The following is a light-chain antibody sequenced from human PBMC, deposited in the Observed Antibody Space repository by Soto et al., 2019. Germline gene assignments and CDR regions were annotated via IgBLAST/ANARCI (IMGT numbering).Light chain of an antibody. CDR1: ISDVGGYNY. Sequence: QSALTQPASVSGSPGRSITIPCTGTISDVGGYNYVSWYQQHPGRAPKLMIYEATNRPSGVSNRFSGSKSGNTASLTISGLQAEDEAHYYCSSYTSSSTQVFGSGTKVTVL. J-gene: IGLJ1*01. CDR3: SSYTSSSTQV. CDR2: EAT. V-gene: IGLV2-14*03.